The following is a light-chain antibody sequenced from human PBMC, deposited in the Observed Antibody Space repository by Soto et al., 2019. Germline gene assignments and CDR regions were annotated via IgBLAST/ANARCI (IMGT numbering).Light chain of an antibody. CDR2: RDT. V-gene: IGLV3-9*01. Sequence: SYELTQPLSVSVALGQTARINCGANNIGSKNVHWYQQKPGQAPVLVIYRDTNRPSGIPERFSGYNSGNTATLTISGAQAGDEADYYCQVWDSNTVVFGGGTQLTVL. CDR3: QVWDSNTVV. CDR1: NIGSKN. J-gene: IGLJ7*01.